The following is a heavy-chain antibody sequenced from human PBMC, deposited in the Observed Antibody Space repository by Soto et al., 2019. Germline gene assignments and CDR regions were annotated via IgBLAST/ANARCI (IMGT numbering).Heavy chain of an antibody. CDR2: ISGSGGST. CDR1: GFTFSSYA. V-gene: IGHV3-23*01. CDR3: AKGPYYDFWSGYYTPTGFDY. J-gene: IGHJ4*02. Sequence: EVQLLESGGGLVQPGGSLRLSCAASGFTFSSYAMSWVRRAPGKGLEWVSAISGSGGSTYYADSVKGRFTISRDNSKNTLYLQMNSLRAEDTAVYYCAKGPYYDFWSGYYTPTGFDYWGQGTLVTVSS. D-gene: IGHD3-3*01.